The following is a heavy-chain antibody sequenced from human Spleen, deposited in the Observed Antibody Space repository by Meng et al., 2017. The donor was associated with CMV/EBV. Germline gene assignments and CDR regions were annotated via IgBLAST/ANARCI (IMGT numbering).Heavy chain of an antibody. J-gene: IGHJ6*02. D-gene: IGHD2-2*01. CDR3: ARDPFSGCSSTSCSHYSGMDV. CDR2: ISGYTGKT. CDR1: GYTFTSYG. V-gene: IGHV1-18*01. Sequence: ASVKVSCKASGYTFTSYGISWVRQAPGQGPEWMGWISGYTGKTNYVQNLQGRVTMTTDTSTRTAYMELRSLRSDDTALYYCARDPFSGCSSTSCSHYSGMDVWGQGTTVTVSS.